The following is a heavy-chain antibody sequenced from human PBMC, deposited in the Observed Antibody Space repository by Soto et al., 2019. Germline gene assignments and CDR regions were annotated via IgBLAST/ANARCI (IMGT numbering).Heavy chain of an antibody. D-gene: IGHD1-1*01. V-gene: IGHV4-34*01. CDR1: GGSFSGYY. CDR3: ARVPIENWNDVYYYYYYGMDV. J-gene: IGHJ6*02. Sequence: SETLSLTCAVYGGSFSGYYWSWIRQPPGKGLEWIGEINHSGSTNYNPSLKSRVAISVDTSKNQFSLKLSSVTAADTAVYYCARVPIENWNDVYYYYYYGMDVWGQGTTVTVSS. CDR2: INHSGST.